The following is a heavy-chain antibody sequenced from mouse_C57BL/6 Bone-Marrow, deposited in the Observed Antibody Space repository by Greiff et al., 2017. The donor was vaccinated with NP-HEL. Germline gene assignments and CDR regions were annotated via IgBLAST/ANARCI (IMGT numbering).Heavy chain of an antibody. Sequence: VQLQESGAELARPGASVKLSCKASGYTFTSYGISWVKQRTGQGLEWIGEIYPRSGNTYYNEKFKGKATLTADKSSSTAYMELRSLTSEDSAVYFCARWTTVVEGFDYWGQGTTLTVSS. CDR2: IYPRSGNT. D-gene: IGHD1-1*01. CDR1: GYTFTSYG. CDR3: ARWTTVVEGFDY. J-gene: IGHJ2*01. V-gene: IGHV1-81*01.